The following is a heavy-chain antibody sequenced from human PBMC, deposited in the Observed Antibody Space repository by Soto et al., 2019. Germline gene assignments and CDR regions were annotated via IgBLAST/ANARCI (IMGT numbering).Heavy chain of an antibody. J-gene: IGHJ4*02. Sequence: QLQLQESGPGLVKPSETLSLTCTVSGGSISSSSYYWGWIRQPPGKGLEWIGRIYYSGSTYYHPSRKSRVTISVDTSKNQFTLKLSSVTAADTAVYYYARIPLYNSGSRYAYWGQGTLVTVSS. CDR2: IYYSGST. CDR1: GGSISSSSYY. CDR3: ARIPLYNSGSRYAY. D-gene: IGHD6-19*01. V-gene: IGHV4-39*01.